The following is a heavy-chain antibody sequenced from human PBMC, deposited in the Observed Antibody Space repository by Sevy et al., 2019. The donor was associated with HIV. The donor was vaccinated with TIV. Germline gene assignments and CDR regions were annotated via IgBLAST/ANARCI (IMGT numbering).Heavy chain of an antibody. CDR1: GFTFISYA. CDR3: AKDRDYDSSGKGTFDI. V-gene: IGHV3-23*01. CDR2: ISGSGGST. D-gene: IGHD3-22*01. J-gene: IGHJ3*02. Sequence: GGSLRLSCAASGFTFISYAMSWVRQAPGKGLEWVSAISGSGGSTYYADSVKGRFTISRDNSKNTLYLQMNSLRAEDTAVYYCAKDRDYDSSGKGTFDIWGQGTMVTVSS.